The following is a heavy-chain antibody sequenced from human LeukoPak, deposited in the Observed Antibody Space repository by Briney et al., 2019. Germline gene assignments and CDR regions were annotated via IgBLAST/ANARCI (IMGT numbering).Heavy chain of an antibody. CDR1: GESFSAYY. CDR2: IYTSGST. Sequence: SETLSLTCAVYGESFSAYYWSWIRQPAGKGLEWIGRIYTSGSTNYNPSLKSRVTISVDTSKNQFSLKLSSVTAADTAVYYCARDHYYDSSGYLRGPGTFDYWGQGTQVTVSS. J-gene: IGHJ4*02. D-gene: IGHD3-22*01. V-gene: IGHV4-4*07. CDR3: ARDHYYDSSGYLRGPGTFDY.